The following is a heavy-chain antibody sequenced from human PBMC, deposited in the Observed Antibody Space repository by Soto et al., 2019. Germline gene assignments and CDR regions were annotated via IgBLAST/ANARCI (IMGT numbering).Heavy chain of an antibody. J-gene: IGHJ4*02. CDR1: GLTFGSRA. Sequence: TGGSLRLSCVASGLTFGSRAMTWVRQAPGEGLQWVSTITDTGGDAKYADSVRGRFVISRDNSKKTLHLQMTSLTAEDSAMYYCARGSTDSYPGSRIFDFWGRGTLVTVS. CDR3: ARGSTDSYPGSRIFDF. CDR2: ITDTGGDA. V-gene: IGHV3-23*01. D-gene: IGHD3-10*01.